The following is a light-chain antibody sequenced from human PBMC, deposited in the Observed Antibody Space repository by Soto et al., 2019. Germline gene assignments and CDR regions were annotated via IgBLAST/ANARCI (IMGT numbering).Light chain of an antibody. V-gene: IGKV3-15*01. CDR3: QQYSSWPPVT. CDR2: GAS. CDR1: QSVSGN. J-gene: IGKJ2*01. Sequence: EIVMTQSPATLSVSPGERATLSCRTSQSVSGNLAWYQQKPGQAPRLLIYGASTRATGIPARFSGSGSGTEFTLTITSLQSEDFAIYYCQQYSSWPPVTFGQGTKLEIK.